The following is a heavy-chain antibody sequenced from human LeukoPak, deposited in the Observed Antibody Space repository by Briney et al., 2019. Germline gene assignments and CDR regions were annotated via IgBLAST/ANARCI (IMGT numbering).Heavy chain of an antibody. CDR1: GYTFTSYD. V-gene: IGHV1-8*03. J-gene: IGHJ6*03. CDR2: MNPNSGNT. D-gene: IGHD6-19*01. CDR3: ARRAVAYYYYYYMDV. Sequence: ASVKVSCKASGYTFTSYDINWVRQATGQGLEWMGWMNPNSGNTGYAQEFQGRVTITRNTSISTAYMDLSSLRSDDTAVYYCARRAVAYYYYYYMDVWGKGTTVTVSS.